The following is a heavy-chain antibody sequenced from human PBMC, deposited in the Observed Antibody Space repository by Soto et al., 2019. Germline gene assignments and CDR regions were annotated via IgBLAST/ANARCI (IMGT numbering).Heavy chain of an antibody. Sequence: PGGSLRLSCAASGFTFSSYAMSWVRQAPGKGLEWVSAISGSGGSTYYADSVKGRFTISRDNSKNTLYLQMNSLRAEDTAVYYCAKTAIAPTLRGYSYDGLRDVWGQGTTVTVSS. CDR3: AKTAIAPTLRGYSYDGLRDV. CDR2: ISGSGGST. CDR1: GFTFSSYA. J-gene: IGHJ6*02. V-gene: IGHV3-23*01. D-gene: IGHD5-18*01.